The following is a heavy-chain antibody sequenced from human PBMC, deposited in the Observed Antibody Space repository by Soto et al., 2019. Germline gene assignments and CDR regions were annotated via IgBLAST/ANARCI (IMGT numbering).Heavy chain of an antibody. CDR1: GYTFTGQD. D-gene: IGHD3-10*01. Sequence: ASVKVSCKASGYTFTGQDMHWVRQAPGQGLEWMGWINPNSGDTTYVQKFQGRVTMTRDTSISTAYMELSRLRSDDTAVYYCARELRGSNDFCCQTTRVTVSS. CDR2: INPNSGDT. V-gene: IGHV1-2*02. J-gene: IGHJ4*02. CDR3: ARELRGSNDF.